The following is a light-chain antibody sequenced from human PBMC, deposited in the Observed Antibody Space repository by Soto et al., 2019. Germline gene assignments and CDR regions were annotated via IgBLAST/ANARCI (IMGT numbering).Light chain of an antibody. J-gene: IGLJ2*01. CDR3: QSYDSRLSAVV. CDR1: SSNIGAGFD. CDR2: DNS. Sequence: QSVLTQPPSVSGAPGQRVTISCTGNSSNIGAGFDVHWYQQLPGTAPKLLIYDNSNRHSGVPDRFSGSKSGTSASLAITGLQAEDGTDYYCQSYDSRLSAVVFGGGTKLTVL. V-gene: IGLV1-40*01.